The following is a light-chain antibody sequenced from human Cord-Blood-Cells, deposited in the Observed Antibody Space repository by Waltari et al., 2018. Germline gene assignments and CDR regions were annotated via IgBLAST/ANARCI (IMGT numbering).Light chain of an antibody. J-gene: IGKJ1*01. Sequence: DIQMTQSPSTLSASVDDRVTITCRASQSISSWLAWYQQKPGKAPKLLIYKASSLESGVPSRFSGSGSGTEFTLTISSLQPDDFATYYCQQYNSYPWTFGQGTKVEIK. CDR1: QSISSW. CDR2: KAS. CDR3: QQYNSYPWT. V-gene: IGKV1-5*03.